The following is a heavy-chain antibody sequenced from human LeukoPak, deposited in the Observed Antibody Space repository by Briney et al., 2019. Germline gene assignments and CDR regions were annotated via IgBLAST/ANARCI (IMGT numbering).Heavy chain of an antibody. D-gene: IGHD3-22*01. CDR3: ARDPNPTYYYDSSGYLFDY. J-gene: IGHJ4*02. CDR1: VYTFTSYY. Sequence: ASVKVSCKASVYTFTSYYMHWVRQAPGQGLEWMGIINPSGGSTSYAQKFQGRVTMTRDTSTSTVYMELSSLRSEDTAVYYCARDPNPTYYYDSSGYLFDYWGREPWSPSPQ. CDR2: INPSGGST. V-gene: IGHV1-46*01.